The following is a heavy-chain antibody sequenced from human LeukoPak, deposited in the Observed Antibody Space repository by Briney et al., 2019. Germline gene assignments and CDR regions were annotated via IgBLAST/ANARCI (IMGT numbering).Heavy chain of an antibody. D-gene: IGHD4-23*01. Sequence: PGGSLRLSCAASGFTFSSYAMSWVRQAPGKGLERVSAMSGGGGSTNYADAVKGRFTISRDNSKNTLYLQMNSLRAEDTAVYYCAKLVGNSDFDFWGQGTLVTVSS. V-gene: IGHV3-23*01. CDR2: MSGGGGST. CDR3: AKLVGNSDFDF. J-gene: IGHJ4*02. CDR1: GFTFSSYA.